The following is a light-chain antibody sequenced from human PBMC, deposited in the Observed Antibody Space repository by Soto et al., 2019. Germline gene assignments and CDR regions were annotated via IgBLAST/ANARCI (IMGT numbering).Light chain of an antibody. J-gene: IGKJ5*01. V-gene: IGKV1-39*01. Sequence: DIQMTQSPSSLSASVGDRVTITCRASQSISSYLNWYQQKPGKAPKVLIYATSNLQSGDPSRFSGSGSGTDYTLTISSLQPEDFATYYCQQSYSTPPTFGQGTRLEIK. CDR1: QSISSY. CDR3: QQSYSTPPT. CDR2: ATS.